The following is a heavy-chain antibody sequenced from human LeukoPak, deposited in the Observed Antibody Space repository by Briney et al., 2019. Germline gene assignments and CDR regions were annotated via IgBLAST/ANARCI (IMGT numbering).Heavy chain of an antibody. CDR2: ISSSSSYI. Sequence: GGSLRLSCAASGFTFSSYSMNWVRQAPGKGLEWVSSISSSSSYIYYADSVKGRFTISRDNAKNSLYLQMNSLRAEDTAVYYCAKGTGNYYYYGMDVWGQGTTVTVS. D-gene: IGHD1-14*01. CDR3: AKGTGNYYYYGMDV. V-gene: IGHV3-21*04. J-gene: IGHJ6*02. CDR1: GFTFSSYS.